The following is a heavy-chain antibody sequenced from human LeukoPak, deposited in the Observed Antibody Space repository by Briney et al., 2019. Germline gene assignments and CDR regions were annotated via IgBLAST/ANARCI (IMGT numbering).Heavy chain of an antibody. J-gene: IGHJ4*02. Sequence: ASVKVSCKASGYTYTGYYMHWVRQAPGQGLEWMGRINPNSRGTKYAQKSQGRVTMTRDTSISTAYMELSRLRSDDTAVYYCARGPTSMVVTPERFYYWGQGTLVTVSS. CDR1: GYTYTGYY. CDR3: ARGPTSMVVTPERFYY. V-gene: IGHV1-2*06. D-gene: IGHD4-23*01. CDR2: INPNSRGT.